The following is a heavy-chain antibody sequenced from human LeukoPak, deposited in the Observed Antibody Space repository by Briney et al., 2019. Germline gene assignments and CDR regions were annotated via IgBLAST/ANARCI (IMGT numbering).Heavy chain of an antibody. CDR2: ISGNGGGT. V-gene: IGHV3-23*01. D-gene: IGHD3-22*01. CDR1: GLTFSSYA. Sequence: GGSLRLSCAASGLTFSSYAMSWVRQAPGKGLEWVSGISGNGGGTYYADSVKGRFTISRDNSKNTLYLQMNSLRVGDTAVYYCAKVPGPYYDSSGFLDYWGQGTLVTVSS. CDR3: AKVPGPYYDSSGFLDY. J-gene: IGHJ4*02.